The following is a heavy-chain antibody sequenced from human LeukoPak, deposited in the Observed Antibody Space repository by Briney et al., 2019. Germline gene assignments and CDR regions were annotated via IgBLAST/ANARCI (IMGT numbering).Heavy chain of an antibody. CDR2: IKQDGSEK. V-gene: IGHV3-7*03. D-gene: IGHD2-2*01. CDR1: GFTFSSYW. CDR3: ARDREIVVVPAAIGY. Sequence: PGGSLRLSCAASGFTFSSYWMSWVRQAPGKGLEGVANIKQDGSEKYYVDSVKGRFTISRDNAKNSLYLQMNSLRAEDTAVYYCARDREIVVVPAAIGYWGQGTLVTVSS. J-gene: IGHJ4*02.